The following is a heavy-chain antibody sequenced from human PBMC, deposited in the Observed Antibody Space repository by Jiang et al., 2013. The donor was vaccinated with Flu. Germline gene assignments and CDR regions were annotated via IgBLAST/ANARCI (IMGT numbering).Heavy chain of an antibody. J-gene: IGHJ4*02. CDR3: ARDPYNGIYGYFDY. D-gene: IGHD1-26*01. Sequence: VQLLESGGGLVQPGGSLRLSCAASGFTFSTYWMTWVRQAPGKGLEWVANIKQDGSEKYYVDSVKGRFSISRDNAENSLYLQMNSLRGEDTAVYYCARDPYNGIYGYFDYWGQGTLVTVSS. CDR2: IKQDGSEK. CDR1: GFTFSTYW. V-gene: IGHV3-7*03.